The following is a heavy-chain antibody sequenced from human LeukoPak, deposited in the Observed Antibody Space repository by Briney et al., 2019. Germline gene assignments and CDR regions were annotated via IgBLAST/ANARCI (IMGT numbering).Heavy chain of an antibody. D-gene: IGHD4-17*01. J-gene: IGHJ5*02. CDR3: ARLNGDYDWFDP. Sequence: KSSETLSLTCTVSGGSISSYYWSWIRQPPGKGLEWIGYIYYSGSTNYNPSLKSRVTISVDTSKNQFSLKLSSVTAADTAVYFCARLNGDYDWFDPWGQGTLVTVSS. CDR1: GGSISSYY. V-gene: IGHV4-59*01. CDR2: IYYSGST.